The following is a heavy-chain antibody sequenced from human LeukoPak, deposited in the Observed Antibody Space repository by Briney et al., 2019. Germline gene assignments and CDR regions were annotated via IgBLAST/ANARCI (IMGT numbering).Heavy chain of an antibody. Sequence: SVKVSCKASGYTFTGYYMHWVRQAPGQGLEWMGWINPNSGGTNYAQKFQGRVTMTRDTSISTACMELSRLRSDDTAVYYCARAGAVAGIDCDYWGQGTLVTVSS. CDR1: GYTFTGYY. CDR3: ARAGAVAGIDCDY. D-gene: IGHD6-19*01. V-gene: IGHV1-2*02. J-gene: IGHJ4*02. CDR2: INPNSGGT.